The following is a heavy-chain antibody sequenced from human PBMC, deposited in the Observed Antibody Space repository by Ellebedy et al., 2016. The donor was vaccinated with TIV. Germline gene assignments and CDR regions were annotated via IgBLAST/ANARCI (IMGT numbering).Heavy chain of an antibody. V-gene: IGHV4-4*07. CDR1: GGSISNYF. D-gene: IGHD2-15*01. CDR3: ARESAYCGGGSCYPNDAFDL. Sequence: SETLSLTXTVSGGSISNYFWSWMRQPAGKGLEWIGRIHSSGNTHHNPSFNSRISVSVDRSNNQFSLKLNSVTAADTAVYYCARESAYCGGGSCYPNDAFDLWGQGTMVTVSS. CDR2: IHSSGNT. J-gene: IGHJ3*01.